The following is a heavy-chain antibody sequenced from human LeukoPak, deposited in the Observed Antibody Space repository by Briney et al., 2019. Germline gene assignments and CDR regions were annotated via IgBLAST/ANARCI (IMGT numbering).Heavy chain of an antibody. Sequence: SVKVSYKASGGTFSSYTISWVRQAPGQGLEWMGRIIPILGIANYAQKFQGRVTITADKSTSTAYMELSSLRSEDTAVYYCATYSSSWAHYYGMDVWGQGTTVTVSS. CDR3: ATYSSSWAHYYGMDV. J-gene: IGHJ6*02. D-gene: IGHD6-13*01. CDR2: IIPILGIA. CDR1: GGTFSSYT. V-gene: IGHV1-69*02.